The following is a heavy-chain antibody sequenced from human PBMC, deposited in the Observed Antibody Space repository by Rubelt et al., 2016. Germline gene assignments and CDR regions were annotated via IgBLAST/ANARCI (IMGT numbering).Heavy chain of an antibody. Sequence: EARGGLVQPGGSLRLSCVASGFTVSSVWMHWVRQVPGKGLVWVSGISGSGGGTYYADPVKGRFTISRDNSKNTLYLQMNSLRAEDTAVYYCAKALASSAWQDFAYWGQGTLVTVSS. CDR1: GFTVSSVW. V-gene: IGHV3-23*01. CDR2: ISGSGGGT. D-gene: IGHD6-19*01. CDR3: AKALASSAWQDFAY. J-gene: IGHJ4*02.